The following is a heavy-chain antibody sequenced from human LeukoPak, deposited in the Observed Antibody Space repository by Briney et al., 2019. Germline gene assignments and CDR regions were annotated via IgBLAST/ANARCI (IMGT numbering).Heavy chain of an antibody. CDR1: GYTLTELS. CDR2: FDPEDGET. D-gene: IGHD3-22*01. CDR3: ATAYYYDSSGYSLNLNY. J-gene: IGHJ4*02. V-gene: IGHV1-24*01. Sequence: ASVKVSCRVSGYTLTELSMHWVRQAPGKGLEWMGGFDPEDGETIYAQKFQGRVTMTEDTSTDTAYMELSSLRSEDTAVYYCATAYYYDSSGYSLNLNYWGQGTLVTVSS.